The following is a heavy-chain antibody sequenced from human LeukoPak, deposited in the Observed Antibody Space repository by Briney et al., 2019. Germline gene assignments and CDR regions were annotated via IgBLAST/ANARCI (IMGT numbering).Heavy chain of an antibody. V-gene: IGHV3-30*04. D-gene: IGHD3-10*01. CDR1: GFTFSSYA. CDR2: ISYGGSNK. J-gene: IGHJ4*02. CDR3: ARRSSGSGSSGGIDY. Sequence: GRSLRLSCAASGFTFSSYAMHWVRQAPGKGLEWVAVISYGGSNKYYADSVKGRFTISRDNSKNTLYLQMNSLRAEDAAVYYCARRSSGSGSSGGIDYWGQGTLVTVSS.